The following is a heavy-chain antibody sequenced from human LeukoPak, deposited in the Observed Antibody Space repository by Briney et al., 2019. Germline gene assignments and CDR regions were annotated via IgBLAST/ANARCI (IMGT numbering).Heavy chain of an antibody. CDR3: ARGHSGYEIPNYYYYGMDV. V-gene: IGHV1-46*01. Sequence: GASVKVSCKASGYTFTSYYMHWVRQAPGQGLEWMGIINPSGGSTRYAQKFQGRVTMTRDTSTSTVYMELSSLRSEDTAVYYCARGHSGYEIPNYYYYGMDVWGQGTTVTVSS. J-gene: IGHJ6*02. D-gene: IGHD5-12*01. CDR1: GYTFTSYY. CDR2: INPSGGST.